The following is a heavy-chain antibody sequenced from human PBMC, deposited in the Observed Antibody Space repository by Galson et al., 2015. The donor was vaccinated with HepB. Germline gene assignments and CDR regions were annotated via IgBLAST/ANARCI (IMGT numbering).Heavy chain of an antibody. CDR3: ARDAAYSSSWYGHYYGMDV. CDR1: GLTFSDYY. Sequence: SLRLSCAASGLTFSDYYMSWIRQAPGTGLEWVSYMSSSRSYTNYADSVQGRFTISRDNAKNSLYLQMNSLRAEDTAVYYCARDAAYSSSWYGHYYGMDVWGQGTTVTVFS. CDR2: MSSSRSYT. J-gene: IGHJ6*02. D-gene: IGHD6-13*01. V-gene: IGHV3-11*06.